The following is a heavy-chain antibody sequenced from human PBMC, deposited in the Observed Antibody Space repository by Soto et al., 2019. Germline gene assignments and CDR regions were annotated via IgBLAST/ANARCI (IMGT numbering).Heavy chain of an antibody. D-gene: IGHD6-6*01. V-gene: IGHV3-49*04. CDR3: TRISSSSVYYYYGMDV. CDR2: IRSKAYGGTT. J-gene: IGHJ6*02. Sequence: GGSLRLSCAASGFTFRTNVLSWVRQAPGKGLEWVGFIRSKAYGGTTEYAASVKGRFTISRDDSKSIAYLQMNSLKTEDTAVYYCTRISSSSVYYYYGMDVWGQGTTVTVSS. CDR1: GFTFRTNV.